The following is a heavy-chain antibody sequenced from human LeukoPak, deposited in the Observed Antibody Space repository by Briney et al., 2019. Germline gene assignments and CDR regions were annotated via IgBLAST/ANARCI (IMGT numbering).Heavy chain of an antibody. Sequence: ASVKVSCKASGGTFSSYAISWVRQAPGQGLEWIGWINPNSGDTNYAQKFQGRVTMTRDRSISTAYMELSRLTSDDTAVCYCARASFWESPINWFAPWGQGTLVTVSS. CDR3: ARASFWESPINWFAP. V-gene: IGHV1-2*02. D-gene: IGHD3-16*01. CDR1: GGTFSSYA. CDR2: INPNSGDT. J-gene: IGHJ5*02.